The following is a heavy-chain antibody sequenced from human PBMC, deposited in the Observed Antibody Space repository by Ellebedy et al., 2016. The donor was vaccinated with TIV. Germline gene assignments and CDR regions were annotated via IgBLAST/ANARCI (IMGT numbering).Heavy chain of an antibody. D-gene: IGHD6-19*01. CDR3: ARISSGRSFYGMDV. V-gene: IGHV3-11*01. CDR2: ISDSGSMI. J-gene: IGHJ6*02. CDR1: GFSSSDYY. Sequence: GGSLRLXXAASGFSSSDYYMSWIRQAPGKGLEWVSYISDSGSMIHYADSVKGRFTISRDNSKNSLYLQMNNLRAEDTAAYYCARISSGRSFYGMDVWGQGTTVTVSS.